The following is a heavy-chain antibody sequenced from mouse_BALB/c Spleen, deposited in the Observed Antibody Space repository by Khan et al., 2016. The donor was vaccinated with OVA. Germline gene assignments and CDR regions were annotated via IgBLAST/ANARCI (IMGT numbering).Heavy chain of an antibody. CDR3: ARAGYGGFAY. CDR1: GFTFSDYY. D-gene: IGHD1-1*02. Sequence: EVELVESGGGLVKPGGSLKLSCAASGFTFSDYYMYWVRQTPEKRLEWVATISDGGSYTYYPDSVTGRFTISRDNAKNNLYLQMSRLKSEDTARYYCARAGYGGFAYWGQGTLVTVSA. V-gene: IGHV5-4*02. CDR2: ISDGGSYT. J-gene: IGHJ3*01.